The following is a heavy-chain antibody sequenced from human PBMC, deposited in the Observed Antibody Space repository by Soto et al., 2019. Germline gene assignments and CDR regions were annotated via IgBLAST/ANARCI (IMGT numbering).Heavy chain of an antibody. Sequence: GASVKVSCKASGYTFISYGISWVRQAPGQGLEWMGWISGYNGNTKYAQKLQGRVTMTRDTSTSTVYMELSSLRSEDTAVYYCARGTVYFDYWGQGTLVTVSS. CDR1: GYTFISYG. CDR2: ISGYNGNT. D-gene: IGHD4-4*01. J-gene: IGHJ4*02. CDR3: ARGTVYFDY. V-gene: IGHV1-18*01.